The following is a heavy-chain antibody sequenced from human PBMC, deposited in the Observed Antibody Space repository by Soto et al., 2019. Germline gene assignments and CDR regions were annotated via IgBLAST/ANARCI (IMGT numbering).Heavy chain of an antibody. D-gene: IGHD5-12*01. V-gene: IGHV3-9*01. J-gene: IGHJ6*02. Sequence: EVQLIESGGGWVQPGTSLRVSCAASGFTFHEYAMHWVRQAPGKGLEWVSGISSDGDTIAYADSVQGRFTVFRDNAKNSLYLQMNSLRAEDTALYYCTKGGDDLIYYFGMDVWGQGTTVTVSS. CDR2: ISSDGDTI. CDR3: TKGGDDLIYYFGMDV. CDR1: GFTFHEYA.